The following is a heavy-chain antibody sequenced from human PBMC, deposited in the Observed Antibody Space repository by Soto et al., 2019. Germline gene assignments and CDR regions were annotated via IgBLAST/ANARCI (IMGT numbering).Heavy chain of an antibody. D-gene: IGHD6-13*01. Sequence: QVLLQDSGPGLMKPSQTLSLTCTVSGLTISSASYYWSWIRQHPGKGLEWVGNIYYNGITYYRPSLISRVTLWLDTSKNQFSMRLNSVTAADTAVYYCARYRTSGSWSKFDYWGQGTLVTVSS. CDR1: GLTISSASYY. V-gene: IGHV4-31*03. CDR3: ARYRTSGSWSKFDY. CDR2: IYYNGIT. J-gene: IGHJ4*02.